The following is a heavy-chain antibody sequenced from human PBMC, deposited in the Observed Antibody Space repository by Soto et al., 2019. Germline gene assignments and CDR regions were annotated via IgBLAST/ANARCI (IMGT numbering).Heavy chain of an antibody. J-gene: IGHJ5*02. D-gene: IGHD3-9*01. V-gene: IGHV3-33*01. CDR2: IWYDGSNK. Sequence: GGSLRLSCAASGFTFSSYGMHWVRQAPGKGPEWVAVIWYDGSNKYYADSVKGRFTISRDNSKNTLYLQMNSLRAEDTAVYYCARDDNDILTGYGYNWFDPWGQGTLVTVSS. CDR3: ARDDNDILTGYGYNWFDP. CDR1: GFTFSSYG.